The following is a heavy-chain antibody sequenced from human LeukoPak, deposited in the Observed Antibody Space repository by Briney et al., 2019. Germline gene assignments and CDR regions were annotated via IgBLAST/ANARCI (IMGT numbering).Heavy chain of an antibody. D-gene: IGHD6-13*01. CDR3: ARSRRVYYFDY. Sequence: GGSLRLSCAASGFTFSSYWMSWVRQAPGKGLEWVSNIKQDGSEKYYVDSVKGRFTISRDNAKNSLYLQMNSLRAEDTAVYYCARSRRVYYFDYWGQGTLVTVSS. J-gene: IGHJ4*02. V-gene: IGHV3-7*01. CDR2: IKQDGSEK. CDR1: GFTFSSYW.